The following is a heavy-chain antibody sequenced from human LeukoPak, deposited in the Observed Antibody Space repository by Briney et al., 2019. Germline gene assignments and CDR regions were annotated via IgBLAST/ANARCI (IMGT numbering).Heavy chain of an antibody. V-gene: IGHV3-53*01. CDR2: IYSGGSK. CDR1: GFTVVTNY. Sequence: GGSLRLSCAASGFTVVTNYINWVRQPPGKGLEWVSVIYSGGSKYYADSVKGRFTTSRDNSNNTVYLQMNSLRAEDTAVYYCARSRGIPDAFDMWGRGTMVTVSS. D-gene: IGHD2-21*01. J-gene: IGHJ3*02. CDR3: ARSRGIPDAFDM.